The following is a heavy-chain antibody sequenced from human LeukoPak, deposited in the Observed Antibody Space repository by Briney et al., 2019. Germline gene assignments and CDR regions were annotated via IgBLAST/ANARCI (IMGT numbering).Heavy chain of an antibody. J-gene: IGHJ5*01. V-gene: IGHV3-21*01. Sequence: GGSLRLSCAASGFTFSSYTMNWVRLAPGKGLEWVSSISSGSGYIQYADSVKGRFTISRDNAENSVFLQMRSLRVDDTALYYCVRGWFNFWGQGTPVTVSS. CDR2: ISSGSGYI. CDR3: VRGWFNF. CDR1: GFTFSSYT.